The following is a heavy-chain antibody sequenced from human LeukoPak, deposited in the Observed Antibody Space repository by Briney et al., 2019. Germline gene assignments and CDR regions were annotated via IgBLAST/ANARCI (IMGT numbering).Heavy chain of an antibody. Sequence: GGSLRLSCAASGFTFSSYAMSWVRQAPGKGLEWVSAISGSGGSTYYADSVKGRFTISRDNAKNSLYLQMNSLRAEDTAVYYCAREEYYDFWSGRAFDIWGQGTMVTVSS. J-gene: IGHJ3*02. CDR1: GFTFSSYA. D-gene: IGHD3-3*01. CDR2: ISGSGGST. V-gene: IGHV3-23*01. CDR3: AREEYYDFWSGRAFDI.